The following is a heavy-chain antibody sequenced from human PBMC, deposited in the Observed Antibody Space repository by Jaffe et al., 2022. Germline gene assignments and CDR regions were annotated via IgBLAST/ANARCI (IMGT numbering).Heavy chain of an antibody. J-gene: IGHJ4*02. Sequence: EVQLVESGGGLVKPGGSLRLSCAASGFTFSSYSMNWVRQAPGKGLEWVSSISSSSSYIYYADSVKGRFTISRDNAKNSLYLQMNSLRAEDTAVYYCAREEGRMDYGDYETHYYFDYWGQGTLVTVSS. D-gene: IGHD4-17*01. CDR1: GFTFSSYS. V-gene: IGHV3-21*01. CDR2: ISSSSSYI. CDR3: AREEGRMDYGDYETHYYFDY.